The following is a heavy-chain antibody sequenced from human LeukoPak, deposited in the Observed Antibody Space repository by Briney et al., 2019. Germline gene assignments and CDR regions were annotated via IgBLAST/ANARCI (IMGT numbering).Heavy chain of an antibody. CDR3: AKVTTYYDSSGWAFDI. J-gene: IGHJ3*02. CDR2: ISGSGGST. CDR1: GFSFSRYP. D-gene: IGHD3-22*01. Sequence: GGSLRLSCAASGFSFSRYPMGWVRQAPGKGLEWVSGISGSGGSTYYADSVKGRFTISRDNSKNTLYLQMNSLRAEDTAVYYCAKVTTYYDSSGWAFDIWGQGTMVTVSS. V-gene: IGHV3-23*01.